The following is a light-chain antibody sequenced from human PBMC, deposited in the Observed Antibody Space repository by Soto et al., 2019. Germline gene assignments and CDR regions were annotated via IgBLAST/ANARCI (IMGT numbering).Light chain of an antibody. CDR2: RAS. CDR1: QTVSSS. J-gene: IGKJ5*01. V-gene: IGKV1-5*03. CDR3: QQSYNIPRT. Sequence: DTQMTQSPSTLAGSEGERATLTCWASQTVSSSLAWYQQKPGKAPRLLIYRASTLKSGVPARFSGSGSETEFTLTISSLQSDDFATYYCQQSYNIPRTFGQGTRLEI.